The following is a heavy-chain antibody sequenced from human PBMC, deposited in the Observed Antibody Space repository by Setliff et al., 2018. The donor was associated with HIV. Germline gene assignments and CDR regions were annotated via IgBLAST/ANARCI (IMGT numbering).Heavy chain of an antibody. J-gene: IGHJ6*03. CDR3: NIYYYYYMDV. Sequence: PSETLSLTCAVYGGSFSGYYWSWIRQPPGKGLEWIGEINHSGSTNYNPSLESRVTISVDTSKNQFSLKLSSVTAADTAVYYCNIYYYYYMDVWGKGTTVTVS. CDR2: INHSGST. CDR1: GGSFSGYY. V-gene: IGHV4-34*01.